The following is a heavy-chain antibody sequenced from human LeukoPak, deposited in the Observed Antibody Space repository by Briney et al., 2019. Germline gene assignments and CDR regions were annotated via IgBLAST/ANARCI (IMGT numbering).Heavy chain of an antibody. CDR1: GFTFSNYA. D-gene: IGHD6-19*01. Sequence: GGSLRLSCSASGFTFSNYAMHWVRQAPGKGLEYVSAISSNGGNTYYADSVKGRFTISRDNSKNTLYLQMSSLRAEDTAVYYCVKGKGIAVTSLDYWGQGTLVTVSS. CDR2: ISSNGGNT. CDR3: VKGKGIAVTSLDY. J-gene: IGHJ4*02. V-gene: IGHV3-64D*06.